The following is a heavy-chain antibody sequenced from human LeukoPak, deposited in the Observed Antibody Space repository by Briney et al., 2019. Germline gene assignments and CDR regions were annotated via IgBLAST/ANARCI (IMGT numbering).Heavy chain of an antibody. V-gene: IGHV2-70*11. J-gene: IGHJ5*02. CDR3: ARSIQKWFGP. CDR2: IDWDDDK. D-gene: IGHD2-2*01. CDR1: WFSRIATGVC. Sequence: RLSGPTLVNPTHTLTLTCNFSWFSRIATGVCVSWIRQPPGNALEWLARIDWDDDKYYSTSLKTRLTISKDTSKNQVVLTLTNMDPVDTATYYCARSIQKWFGPWGQGTLVTVSS.